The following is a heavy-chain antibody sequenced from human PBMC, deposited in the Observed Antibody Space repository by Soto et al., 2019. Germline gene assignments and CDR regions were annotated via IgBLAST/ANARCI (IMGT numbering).Heavy chain of an antibody. CDR1: GFTFSSYA. V-gene: IGHV3-30-3*01. CDR3: ARDKAGSGWYLGY. J-gene: IGHJ4*02. CDR2: ISYDGSNK. D-gene: IGHD6-19*01. Sequence: QVQLVESGGGVVQPGRSLRLSCAASGFTFSSYAMHWVRQAPGKGLEWVAVISYDGSNKYYADSVKGRFTISRDNSKNKLYLQMNSVRAEDTAVYYCARDKAGSGWYLGYWGQGTLVTVSS.